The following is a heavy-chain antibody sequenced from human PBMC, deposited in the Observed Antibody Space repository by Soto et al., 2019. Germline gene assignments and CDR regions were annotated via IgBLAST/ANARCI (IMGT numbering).Heavy chain of an antibody. CDR3: AKELIGWRYFDY. D-gene: IGHD6-19*01. CDR1: GGTFSSYA. V-gene: IGHV1-69*05. J-gene: IGHJ4*02. Sequence: SVKVSCKASGGTFSSYAISWVRQAPGQGLEWMGGIIPIFGTANYAQKFQGRFTISRDNSKNTLYLQMNSLRAEDTAVYYCAKELIGWRYFDYWGQGTLVTVSS. CDR2: IIPIFGTA.